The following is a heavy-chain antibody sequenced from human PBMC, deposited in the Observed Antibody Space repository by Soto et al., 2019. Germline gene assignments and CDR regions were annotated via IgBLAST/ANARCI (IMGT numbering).Heavy chain of an antibody. V-gene: IGHV1-2*04. CDR1: GYSFTDYH. CDR2: INPKSGGT. Sequence: GASVNVSWKASGYSFTDYHIHWVRQAPGQGLEWLGRINPKSGGTSTAQKFQGWVTMTTDTSISTASMELTRLTSDDTAIYYCARGDSTDCSNGVCSFFYNHDMDVWGQGTTVTVSS. D-gene: IGHD2-8*01. CDR3: ARGDSTDCSNGVCSFFYNHDMDV. J-gene: IGHJ6*02.